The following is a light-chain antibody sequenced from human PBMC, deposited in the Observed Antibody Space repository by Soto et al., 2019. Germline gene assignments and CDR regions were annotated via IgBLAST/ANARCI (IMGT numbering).Light chain of an antibody. CDR2: DAS. Sequence: DIQMTQSPSTLSASVGDRVTITCRARQSISSWLAWYQQKPGKAPKLLIYDASSLESGVPSRFSGSGSGTELTLNISSLQPDDFATYYCQQYNSYSRYTFGQGTKLEIK. CDR3: QQYNSYSRYT. J-gene: IGKJ2*01. V-gene: IGKV1-5*01. CDR1: QSISSW.